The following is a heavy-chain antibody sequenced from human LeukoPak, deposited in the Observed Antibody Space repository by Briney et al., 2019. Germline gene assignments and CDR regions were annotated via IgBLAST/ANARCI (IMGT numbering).Heavy chain of an antibody. D-gene: IGHD1-26*01. J-gene: IGHJ4*02. CDR1: GFTFSSYW. CDR3: ARVNGSYGIDY. Sequence: GGSLRLSCAASGFTFSSYWMHWVRQAPGKGLVWVSRINSDGSSTSYADSVKRRFTISRDNAKNTLYLQMNSLRAEATAEYPCARVNGSYGIDYWGEGTLVTVSS. V-gene: IGHV3-74*01. CDR2: INSDGSST.